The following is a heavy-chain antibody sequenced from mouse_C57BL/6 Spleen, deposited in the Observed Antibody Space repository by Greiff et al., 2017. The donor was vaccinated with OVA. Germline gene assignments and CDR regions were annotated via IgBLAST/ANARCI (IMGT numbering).Heavy chain of an antibody. D-gene: IGHD1-1*01. CDR1: GYTFTSYW. J-gene: IGHJ2*01. CDR2: IDPSDSET. V-gene: IGHV1-52*01. Sequence: QVQLQQPGAELVRPGSSVKLSCKASGYTFTSYWMHWVKQRPIQGLEWIGNIDPSDSETHYNQKFKDKATLTVDKSSSTAYMQLSSLTSEDSAVYYCARFITTVGFDYWGQGTTLTVSS. CDR3: ARFITTVGFDY.